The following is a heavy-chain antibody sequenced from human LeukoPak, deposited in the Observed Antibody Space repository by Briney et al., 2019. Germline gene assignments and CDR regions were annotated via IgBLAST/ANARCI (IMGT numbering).Heavy chain of an antibody. J-gene: IGHJ4*02. CDR3: ARVGGPWYSYGYSDY. D-gene: IGHD5-18*01. V-gene: IGHV3-20*04. CDR2: INWNGGST. CDR1: GFTFDDYG. Sequence: GGSLRLSCAASGFTFDDYGMSWVPQAPGKGLEWGSGINWNGGSTGYADSVKGRFTISRDNAKNSLYLQMNSLRAEDTAVYYCARVGGPWYSYGYSDYWGQGTLVTVSS.